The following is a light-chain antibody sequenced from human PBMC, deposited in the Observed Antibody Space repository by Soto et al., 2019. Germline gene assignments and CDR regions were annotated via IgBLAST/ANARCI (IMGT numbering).Light chain of an antibody. CDR1: QSISSW. Sequence: DIQMTQSPSTLSASVGDRVTITCRASQSISSWLAWYQQKPGKVPKLMIYDASSLESGVPSRFSGSGSGTEFTLTINGLQPDDFATYYCQQYNSYSWTFGQGTKVEIK. CDR3: QQYNSYSWT. J-gene: IGKJ1*01. V-gene: IGKV1-5*01. CDR2: DAS.